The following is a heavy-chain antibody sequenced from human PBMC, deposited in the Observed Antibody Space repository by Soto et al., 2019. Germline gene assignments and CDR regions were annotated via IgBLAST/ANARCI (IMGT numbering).Heavy chain of an antibody. V-gene: IGHV3-48*04. CDR2: IVSTGSGT. CDR1: GFTFSAYS. D-gene: IGHD2-2*01. J-gene: IGHJ3*02. Sequence: EVQLVESGGGLVQPGGSLRLSCAASGFTFSAYSMYWVRQAPGKGLEWVSFIVSTGSGTYYADSAMGRFTISRDNGRNSVHLQMDSLQADDTAVYHCARARPASGPAYAIDIWRQGTVVTVSS. CDR3: ARARPASGPAYAIDI.